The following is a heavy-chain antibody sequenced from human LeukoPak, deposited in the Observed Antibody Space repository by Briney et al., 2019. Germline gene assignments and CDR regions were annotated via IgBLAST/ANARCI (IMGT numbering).Heavy chain of an antibody. CDR2: ISAYNGNT. D-gene: IGHD3-3*01. CDR3: ARVPPQSPDFWSGYLPWDYYYYYMDV. V-gene: IGHV1-18*01. CDR1: GYTFTSYG. Sequence: ASVKVSCKASGYTFTSYGISWVRQAPGQGLEWMGWISAYNGNTNYAQKLQGRVTMTTDTSTSTAYMELRSLRSDDTAVYYCARVPPQSPDFWSGYLPWDYYYYYMDVWGKGTTVTVSS. J-gene: IGHJ6*03.